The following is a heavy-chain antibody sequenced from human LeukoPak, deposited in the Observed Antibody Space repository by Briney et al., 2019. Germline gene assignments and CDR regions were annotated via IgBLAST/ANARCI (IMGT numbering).Heavy chain of an antibody. CDR1: GYTFTGYY. CDR2: INPNSGGT. J-gene: IGHJ4*02. D-gene: IGHD6-19*01. CDR3: AREEGDSSGLDY. V-gene: IGHV1-2*02. Sequence: ASVNVSCKASGYTFTGYYMHWVRQAPGQGLEWMGWINPNSGGTNYAQKFQGRVTMTRDTSISTAYMELSRLRSDDTAVYYCAREEGDSSGLDYWGQGTLVTVSS.